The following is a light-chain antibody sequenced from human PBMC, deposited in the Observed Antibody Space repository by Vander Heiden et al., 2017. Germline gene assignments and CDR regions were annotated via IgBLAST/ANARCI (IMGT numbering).Light chain of an antibody. CDR1: SSKIGAGYD. CDR2: VNN. Sequence: QSVLTQPPSVSGDPGHRVTVSCTGSSSKIGAGYDVHWYQQFPGAAPKLLIFVNNIRPSGVPDRFSGSKSGASAALSITGLQADDEADYYCQSYDRSLSGSVFGTGTKVTVL. J-gene: IGLJ1*01. V-gene: IGLV1-40*01. CDR3: QSYDRSLSGSV.